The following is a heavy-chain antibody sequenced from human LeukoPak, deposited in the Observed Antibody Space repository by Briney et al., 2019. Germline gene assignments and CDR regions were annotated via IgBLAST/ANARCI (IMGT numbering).Heavy chain of an antibody. CDR1: GFTFSSYS. CDR3: ARDIGIGSWYEGVY. Sequence: GGSLRLSCAASGFTFSSYSMNWVRQAPGKGLEWVSYISSSSTIYYADSVKGRFTISRDNAKNSLYLQMNSLRDEDTAVYYCARDIGIGSWYEGVYWGQGTLVTVSS. CDR2: ISSSSTI. J-gene: IGHJ4*02. D-gene: IGHD6-13*01. V-gene: IGHV3-48*02.